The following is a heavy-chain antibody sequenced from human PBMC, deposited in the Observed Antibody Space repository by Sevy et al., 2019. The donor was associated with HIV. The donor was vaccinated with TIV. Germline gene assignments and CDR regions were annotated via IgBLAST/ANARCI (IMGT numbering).Heavy chain of an antibody. D-gene: IGHD5-12*01. CDR1: GYSFTSYW. J-gene: IGHJ3*02. Sequence: GESLKISCKGSGYSFTSYWIGWVRQMPGKGLEWMGIIYPGDSDTRYSQSFQGQVTISADKSISTAYRQWSSLKASDTAMYYCARPPSGMATHPLDAFDIWGQGTMVTVSS. CDR3: ARPPSGMATHPLDAFDI. CDR2: IYPGDSDT. V-gene: IGHV5-51*01.